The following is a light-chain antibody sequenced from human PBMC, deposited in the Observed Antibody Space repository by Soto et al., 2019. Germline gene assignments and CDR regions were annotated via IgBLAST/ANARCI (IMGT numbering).Light chain of an antibody. CDR1: SSNIGTSYG. Sequence: QSVLTQPPSVSGAPGQRVTISCTGSSSNIGTSYGVHWYQQLPGTAPTLLIVADTNRPSGVPERFSGSKSGTSASLAITGLQAEDEADYYCQSYDTSLSGWVFGGGTKLTGL. CDR2: ADT. V-gene: IGLV1-40*01. J-gene: IGLJ3*02. CDR3: QSYDTSLSGWV.